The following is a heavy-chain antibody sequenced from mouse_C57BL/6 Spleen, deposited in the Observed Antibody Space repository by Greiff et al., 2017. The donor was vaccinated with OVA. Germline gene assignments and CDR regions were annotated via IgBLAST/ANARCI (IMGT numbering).Heavy chain of an antibody. CDR1: GYAFSSSW. Sequence: QVQLKQSGPELVKPGASVKISCKASGYAFSSSWMNWVKQRPGKGLEWIGRIYPGDGDTNYNGKIKGKATLTADKSSSTAYMQLSSLSSEDSAVYFCARDVYAMDYWGQGTSVTVSS. V-gene: IGHV1-82*01. J-gene: IGHJ4*01. CDR2: IYPGDGDT. CDR3: ARDVYAMDY.